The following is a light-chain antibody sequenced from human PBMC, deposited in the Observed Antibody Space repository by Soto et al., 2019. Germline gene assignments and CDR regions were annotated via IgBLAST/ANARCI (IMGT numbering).Light chain of an antibody. Sequence: EIVLTRSPATLSLSPGERAILSCRASQSVSSYLAWYQQTPGQAPRLLIYDASNRATGIPARFSGSGSGTDFTLTISSLEPEDFAVYYCQQRSNWPPITFGQGTRLEIK. CDR3: QQRSNWPPIT. V-gene: IGKV3-11*01. J-gene: IGKJ5*01. CDR1: QSVSSY. CDR2: DAS.